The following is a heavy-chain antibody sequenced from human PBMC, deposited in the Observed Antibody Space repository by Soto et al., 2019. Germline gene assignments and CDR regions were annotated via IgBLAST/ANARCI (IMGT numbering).Heavy chain of an antibody. Sequence: PGGSLRLSCAASGFSFSRYAVSWVRQAPGKGLEWVSAIGGSGGGTYYADSVKGRFTISRDNSKNTLYLQMNSLRAEDTAVYYCAKDSTPPHSGYANWGQGTLVTVSS. CDR3: AKDSTPPHSGYAN. CDR2: IGGSGGGT. D-gene: IGHD5-12*01. J-gene: IGHJ4*02. CDR1: GFSFSRYA. V-gene: IGHV3-23*01.